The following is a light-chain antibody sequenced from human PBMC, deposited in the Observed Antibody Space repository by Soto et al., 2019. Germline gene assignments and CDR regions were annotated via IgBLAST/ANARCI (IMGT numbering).Light chain of an antibody. CDR3: SSYTSSSTPYV. V-gene: IGLV2-14*01. CDR2: DVS. Sequence: QSVLAQPASVSGSPGQSITISCTGTSSDVGGYNYVSWYQQHPGKAPKLMIYDVSNRPSGVSNRFSGSKSGNTASLTFFGFQAEDEADYYCSSYTSSSTPYVFGTGTKVTVL. J-gene: IGLJ1*01. CDR1: SSDVGGYNY.